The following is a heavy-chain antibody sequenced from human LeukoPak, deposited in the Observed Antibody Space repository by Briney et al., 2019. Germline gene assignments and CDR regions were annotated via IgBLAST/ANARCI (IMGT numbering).Heavy chain of an antibody. CDR1: GDSITSSSYY. Sequence: PSETLSLTCTVSGDSITSSSYYWAWIRQPPGKGLEWIGSFYYSGSTYYSPSLKSRVTISVDTSKNQFSLKLNSVTAADTAVYYCARRNYGGAIDYWGQGSLVTVSS. J-gene: IGHJ4*02. CDR2: FYYSGST. CDR3: ARRNYGGAIDY. D-gene: IGHD4-17*01. V-gene: IGHV4-39*01.